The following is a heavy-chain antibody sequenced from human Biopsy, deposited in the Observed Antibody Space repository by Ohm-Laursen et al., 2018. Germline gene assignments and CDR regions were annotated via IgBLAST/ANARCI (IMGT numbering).Heavy chain of an antibody. CDR2: ISHTGYT. CDR3: ARGSNEYGGLYFPH. Sequence: GTLSLTCTVSGGSSTSHYWTWIRQPPGQGLEWIGHISHTGYTSYKSSLKSRVTISLDTSGKHFSLRLTSLAAADTAVYYCARGSNEYGGLYFPHWGQGTLLTVSS. CDR1: GGSSTSHY. D-gene: IGHD4-23*01. J-gene: IGHJ1*01. V-gene: IGHV4-59*11.